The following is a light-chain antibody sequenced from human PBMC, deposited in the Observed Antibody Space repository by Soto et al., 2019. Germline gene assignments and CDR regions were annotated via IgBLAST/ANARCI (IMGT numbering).Light chain of an antibody. J-gene: IGLJ2*01. V-gene: IGLV3-21*02. Sequence: SYELTQPPSVSVAPGQTARITCGANKIGAKSVHWYQQKSGQAPVLVVYDDSDRPSGIPERISGSNSGNTATLTISRVEAGDEADYYCQVWDGTSDHPDVVFGGGTKLTVL. CDR1: KIGAKS. CDR2: DDS. CDR3: QVWDGTSDHPDVV.